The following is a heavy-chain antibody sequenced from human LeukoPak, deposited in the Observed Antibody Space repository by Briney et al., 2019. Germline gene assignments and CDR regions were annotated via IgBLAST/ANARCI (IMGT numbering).Heavy chain of an antibody. D-gene: IGHD3-16*01. J-gene: IGHJ4*02. Sequence: SETLSLTCAVYGGSFSGYYWSWIRQPPGKGLEWIGEIDHSGSTNYNPSLKSRVTMSVDTSKNQFSLNLSSVTAADTAVYYCARPDYDYIWGSFPFYYWGQGTLVTVSS. CDR3: ARPDYDYIWGSFPFYY. CDR2: IDHSGST. CDR1: GGSFSGYY. V-gene: IGHV4-34*01.